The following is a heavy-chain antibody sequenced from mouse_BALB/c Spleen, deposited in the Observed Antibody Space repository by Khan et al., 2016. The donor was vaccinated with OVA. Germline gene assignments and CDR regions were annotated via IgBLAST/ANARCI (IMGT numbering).Heavy chain of an antibody. J-gene: IGHJ3*01. CDR2: ISTYYGET. CDR1: GYTFTDFV. CDR3: VRGIGESRFAY. Sequence: QVRLQQSGAELVRPGVSVKISCKGSGYTFTDFVMHWVKQSHAKRLEWIGVISTYYGETTHNQKFKGKATMTVDKSSSPAFMELARLTSEDSAIYYGVRGIGESRFAYWGQGTLVTVSA. V-gene: IGHV1S137*01.